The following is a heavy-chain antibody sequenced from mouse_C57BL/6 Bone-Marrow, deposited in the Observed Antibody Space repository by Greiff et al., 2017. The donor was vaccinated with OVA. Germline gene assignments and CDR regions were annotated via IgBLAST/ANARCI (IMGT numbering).Heavy chain of an antibody. CDR2: IYPGSGNT. CDR3: ARPGTDYYAMDY. V-gene: IGHV1-76*01. Sequence: QVQLQQSGAELVRPGASVKLSCKASGYTFTDYYINWVKQRPGQGLEWIARIYPGSGNTYYNEKFKGKATLTAEKSSSTAYMQLSSLTSEDSAVYFCARPGTDYYAMDYWGQGTSVTVSS. D-gene: IGHD3-1*01. CDR1: GYTFTDYY. J-gene: IGHJ4*01.